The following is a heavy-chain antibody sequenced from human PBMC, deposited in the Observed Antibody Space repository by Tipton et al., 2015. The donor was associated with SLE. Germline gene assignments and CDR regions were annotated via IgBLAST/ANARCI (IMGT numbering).Heavy chain of an antibody. CDR2: INHSGST. J-gene: IGHJ3*02. V-gene: IGHV4-34*01. D-gene: IGHD2-15*01. CDR1: GGSFRGYY. Sequence: LRLSCAVYGGSFRGYYWSWIRQPPGKGLEWIGEINHSGSTNYNPSLKSRVTISVDTSKNQFSLKLSSVTAADTAVYYCAREDVGVMVEASFDIWGQGTVVTVSS. CDR3: AREDVGVMVEASFDI.